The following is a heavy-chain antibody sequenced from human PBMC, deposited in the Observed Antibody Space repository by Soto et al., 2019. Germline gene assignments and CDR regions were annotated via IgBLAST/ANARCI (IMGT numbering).Heavy chain of an antibody. Sequence: PGQSQKISCKGSGYSFTSYWVSWVRQMPGKGLEWMGRIDPSDSYTNYSPSFQGHVTISADKSISTAYLQWSSLKASDTAMYYCAGTYRYYDSSGYYYHDDAFDIWGQGTMVTVSS. CDR2: IDPSDSYT. CDR3: AGTYRYYDSSGYYYHDDAFDI. CDR1: GYSFTSYW. D-gene: IGHD3-22*01. J-gene: IGHJ3*02. V-gene: IGHV5-10-1*01.